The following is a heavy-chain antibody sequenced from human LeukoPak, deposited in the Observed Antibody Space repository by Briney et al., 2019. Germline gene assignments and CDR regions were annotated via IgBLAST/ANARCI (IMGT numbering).Heavy chain of an antibody. CDR3: ARGLYSSSWQDY. D-gene: IGHD6-13*01. V-gene: IGHV3-48*03. CDR2: ISSSGSTI. J-gene: IGHJ4*02. Sequence: GGSLRHSCAASGFTFSSYEMNWVRQAPGKGLEWVSYISSSGSTIYYADSVKGRFTISRDNAKNSLYLQMNSLRAEDTAVYYCARGLYSSSWQDYWGQGTLVTVSS. CDR1: GFTFSSYE.